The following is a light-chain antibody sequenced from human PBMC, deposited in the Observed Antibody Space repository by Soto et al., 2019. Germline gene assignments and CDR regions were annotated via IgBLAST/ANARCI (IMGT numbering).Light chain of an antibody. CDR1: QSVSSSY. V-gene: IGKV3-20*01. CDR2: GAS. CDR3: QQYGNAPFT. Sequence: EIVLTQSPGTLSFSPGERATLTCRASQSVSSSYLAWFQQKPGQAPRLLIYGASSRATGIPDRFSGSGSGIEFTLTISRLETEDFAVYYCQQYGNAPFTFGPGTKVDIK. J-gene: IGKJ3*01.